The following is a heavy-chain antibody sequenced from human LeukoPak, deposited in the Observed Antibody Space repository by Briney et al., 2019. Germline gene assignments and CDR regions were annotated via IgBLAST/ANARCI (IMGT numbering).Heavy chain of an antibody. J-gene: IGHJ4*02. CDR2: LSGSGGST. V-gene: IGHV3-23*01. D-gene: IGHD2-2*01. CDR1: GFTFSSYA. CDR3: AKGGEVPAAIRTILFDY. Sequence: PGGSLRFSCSASGFTFSSYAMSWVRQAPGKGLEWVSALSGSGGSTYYADSGKVRFTISRDNSKNTLYLQMNSLRAEDTAVYYCAKGGEVPAAIRTILFDYWGQGTLVTVSS.